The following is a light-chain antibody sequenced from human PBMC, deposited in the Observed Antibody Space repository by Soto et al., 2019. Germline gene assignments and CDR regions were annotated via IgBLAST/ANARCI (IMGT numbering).Light chain of an antibody. J-gene: IGKJ5*01. CDR3: QQYNNWPIT. CDR1: HTISSSY. Sequence: EIVMTQSPATLSVSPGERATLSCRASHTISSSYLAWYQQKPGQAPRLLIYGTSTRATDIPARFSGSGSGTEFTLTISSLQSEDFAVYFCQQYNNWPITFGQGTRLEIK. CDR2: GTS. V-gene: IGKV3-15*01.